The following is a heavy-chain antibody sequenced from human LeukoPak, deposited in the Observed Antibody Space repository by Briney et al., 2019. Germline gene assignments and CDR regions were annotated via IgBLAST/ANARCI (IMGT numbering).Heavy chain of an antibody. J-gene: IGHJ3*02. V-gene: IGHV3-33*01. CDR2: IWYDGSNK. Sequence: GGSLRLSCAASGFTFSLYGVHWVRQAPGKGLEWVAVIWYDGSNKYYADSVKGRFTISRDNAKNPLYLQLNSLRAEDTAVYYCARWGTRDSFDIWGQGTMVTVSS. CDR3: ARWGTRDSFDI. D-gene: IGHD3-16*01. CDR1: GFTFSLYG.